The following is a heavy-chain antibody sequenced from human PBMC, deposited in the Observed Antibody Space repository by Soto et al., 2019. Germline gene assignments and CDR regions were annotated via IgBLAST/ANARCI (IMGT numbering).Heavy chain of an antibody. D-gene: IGHD5-12*01. CDR3: ARGDSGYESMYYYYSYSLDV. CDR2: MNPNSGNT. V-gene: IGHV1-8*01. CDR1: GYTFTSYD. J-gene: IGHJ6*03. Sequence: QVQLVQSGAEVKKPGASVKVSCKASGYTFTSYDINWVRQATGQGLEWVGWMNPNSGNTGYAQKFQGIVTMTRNASISTAYMELSSLRSEDPAVYYCARGDSGYESMYYYYSYSLDVWGKGTTVTVSS.